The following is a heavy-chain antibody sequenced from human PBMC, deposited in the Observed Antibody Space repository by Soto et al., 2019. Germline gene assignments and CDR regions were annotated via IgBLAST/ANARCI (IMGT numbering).Heavy chain of an antibody. CDR1: GYTFNIYG. V-gene: IGHV1-18*01. CDR3: ARDRVPKSSGFFPFDY. J-gene: IGHJ4*01. Sequence: QIQLVQSGAEMKKPGASVKVSCKASGYTFNIYGINWVRQAPGQGLEWMGWISAFNGKTNYAQNVQGRVTMTTDTSTSTAYVELRSLRSDDTAVYYCARDRVPKSSGFFPFDYWGHGTLVTVSS. CDR2: ISAFNGKT. D-gene: IGHD3-22*01.